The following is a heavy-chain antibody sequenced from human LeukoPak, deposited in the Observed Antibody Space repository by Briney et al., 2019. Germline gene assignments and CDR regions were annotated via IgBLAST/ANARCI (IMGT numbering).Heavy chain of an antibody. Sequence: SETLSLTCAVYGGAFSGYYWSWIRQPPGKGLEWIVEINHSGSTNYNPSLKSRVTISVDTSKNQFSLKLSSVTAADTAVYYCARGPALHYYDSSGYYHWFDPWGQGTLVTVSS. CDR1: GGAFSGYY. D-gene: IGHD3-22*01. J-gene: IGHJ5*02. V-gene: IGHV4-34*01. CDR2: INHSGST. CDR3: ARGPALHYYDSSGYYHWFDP.